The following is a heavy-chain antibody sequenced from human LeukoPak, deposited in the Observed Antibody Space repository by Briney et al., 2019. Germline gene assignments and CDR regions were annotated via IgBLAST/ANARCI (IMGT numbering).Heavy chain of an antibody. CDR2: IANDGSKQ. D-gene: IGHD1-26*01. Sequence: GRSLRLSCAGSGFTFSHFGMHWVRQSPDKGLEWVAVIANDGSKQFYADSVKGRFIISRANSENTLYLEMNSLRSEDTAMYYCAKDGIGITNMNEIWTFDLWGQGTRVTVSS. J-gene: IGHJ4*02. CDR3: AKDGIGITNMNEIWTFDL. V-gene: IGHV3-30*18. CDR1: GFTFSHFG.